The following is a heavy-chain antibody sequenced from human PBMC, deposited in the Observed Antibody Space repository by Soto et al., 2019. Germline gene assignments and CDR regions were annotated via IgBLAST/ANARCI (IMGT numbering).Heavy chain of an antibody. CDR3: AREGQAPYYYYGMDV. J-gene: IGHJ6*02. Sequence: GASVKVSCKASGYTFTSYGISWVRQAPGQGLEWMGWISGDNGQTTYGQKFQGRVTMTTDTSTSTAHMELRSLRSDDTAVYYCAREGQAPYYYYGMDVWGQGTAVTVS. CDR2: ISGDNGQT. V-gene: IGHV1-18*01. CDR1: GYTFTSYG.